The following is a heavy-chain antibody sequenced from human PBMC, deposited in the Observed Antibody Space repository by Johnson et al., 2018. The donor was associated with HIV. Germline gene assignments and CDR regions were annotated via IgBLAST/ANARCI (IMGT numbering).Heavy chain of an antibody. Sequence: EQLVESGGGLVQPGGSLRLSCAASGFTFSSYWMSWVRQAPGKGLEWVSVITFSGGKGRFTISRDNAKNSLYLQMNSLRAEDTALYYCAKDRKFKVDTALGYSGAFDIWGQGTMVTVSS. CDR3: AKDRKFKVDTALGYSGAFDI. CDR2: ITFSGG. J-gene: IGHJ3*02. CDR1: GFTFSSYW. V-gene: IGHV3-7*05. D-gene: IGHD5-18*01.